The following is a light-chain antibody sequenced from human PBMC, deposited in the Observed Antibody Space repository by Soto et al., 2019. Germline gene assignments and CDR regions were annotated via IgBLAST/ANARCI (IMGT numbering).Light chain of an antibody. V-gene: IGLV2-14*03. CDR1: SSDVGGYNY. CDR3: CSYTPTSTFV. Sequence: QSALTQPASVSGSPGQSITISCTGTSSDVGGYNYVSWYQQHPGKVPKLMIYEVFRRPSGISDRFSGSKSGNTASLTISGLQAEDEAYYYCCSYTPTSTFVFGGGTKLTVL. CDR2: EVF. J-gene: IGLJ2*01.